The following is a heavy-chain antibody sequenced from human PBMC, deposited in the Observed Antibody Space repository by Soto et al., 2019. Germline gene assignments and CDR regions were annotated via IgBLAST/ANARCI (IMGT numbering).Heavy chain of an antibody. J-gene: IGHJ2*01. V-gene: IGHV1-69*12. Sequence: QVQLVQSGAEVKKPGSSVKVSCKASGGTFSSYAISWVRQAPGQGLEWMGGIIPIFGTANYAQKFQGRVTITADESTSTAYMELSSLRSEDTAVYYCARGGGAYCGGDCFAHWYFDLWGRGTLVTVSS. CDR1: GGTFSSYA. D-gene: IGHD2-21*02. CDR2: IIPIFGTA. CDR3: ARGGGAYCGGDCFAHWYFDL.